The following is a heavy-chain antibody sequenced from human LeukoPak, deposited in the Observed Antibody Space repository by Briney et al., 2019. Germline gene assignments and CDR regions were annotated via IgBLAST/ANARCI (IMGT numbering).Heavy chain of an antibody. CDR3: ARGYDSSGSWFDP. V-gene: IGHV4-61*01. CDR2: IYYSGST. Sequence: PSETLSLTCTVSGGSVSSGSYYWSWIRQPPGKGLEWIGYIYYSGSTNYNPSLKSRVTVSVDTSKNQFSLKLSSVTAADTGVYYCARGYDSSGSWFDPWGQGTLVTVSS. D-gene: IGHD3-22*01. CDR1: GGSVSSGSYY. J-gene: IGHJ5*02.